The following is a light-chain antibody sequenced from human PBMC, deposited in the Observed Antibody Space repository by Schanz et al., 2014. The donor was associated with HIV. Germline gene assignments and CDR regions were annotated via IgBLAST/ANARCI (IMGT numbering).Light chain of an antibody. CDR3: QQCYSTPPT. J-gene: IGKJ4*01. V-gene: IGKV4-1*01. CDR1: QSVLYDFNDKNY. CDR2: WAS. Sequence: DIVMTQSPDSLAVSLGGRATINCKSSQSVLYDFNDKNYFAWYQQKPGQPPKLLIYWASTRESGVPDRFSGSGSGTDFTLTISSLQAEDVAVYYCQQCYSTPPTFGGGTKVEIK.